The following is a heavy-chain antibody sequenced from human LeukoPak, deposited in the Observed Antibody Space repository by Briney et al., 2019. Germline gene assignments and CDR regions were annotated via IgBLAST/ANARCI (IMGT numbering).Heavy chain of an antibody. J-gene: IGHJ4*02. CDR1: GFTVSSDY. D-gene: IGHD6-13*01. CDR3: AREAAADPYYFDY. V-gene: IGHV3-66*01. Sequence: PGGSLRLSCAASGFTVSSDYMTWVRHAPGKGLEWVSVIYSGGSTNYADSVKGRFTISRDNSKNTLYLQMNSLRVEDTAVYYCAREAAADPYYFDYWGQGTLVTVSS. CDR2: IYSGGST.